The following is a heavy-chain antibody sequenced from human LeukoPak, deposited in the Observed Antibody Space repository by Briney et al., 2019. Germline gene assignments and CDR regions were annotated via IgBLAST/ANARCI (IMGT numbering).Heavy chain of an antibody. CDR3: ARTNFVSSLEPPREYYYYYMDV. CDR1: GASINTYF. J-gene: IGHJ6*03. CDR2: IYTSGST. D-gene: IGHD1-14*01. V-gene: IGHV4-4*07. Sequence: PSETLSLTCTVSGASINTYFWSWFRQPAGKGLEWIGRIYTSGSTNYNPSLKSRVTMSVDTSKNQFSLKLSSVTAADTAVYYCARTNFVSSLEPPREYYYYYMDVWGKGTTVTVSS.